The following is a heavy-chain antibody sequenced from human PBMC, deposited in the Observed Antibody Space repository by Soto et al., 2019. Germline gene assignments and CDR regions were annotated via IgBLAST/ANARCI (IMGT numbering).Heavy chain of an antibody. CDR2: IIPIFGTA. V-gene: IGHV1-69*13. CDR1: GGTFSGYA. J-gene: IGHJ4*01. D-gene: IGHD3-22*01. Sequence: ASVKVTWKASGGTFSGYAISWLRPAPGQGLEWMGGIIPIFGTADYAQKFQGRVTITADESTSTAYMELSSLRSEYMVVYSWACHYFRSGYYYRCLFYWG. CDR3: ACHYFRSGYYYRCLFY.